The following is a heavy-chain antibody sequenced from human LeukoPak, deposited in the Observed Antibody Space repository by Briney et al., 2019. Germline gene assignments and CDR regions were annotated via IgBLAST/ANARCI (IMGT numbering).Heavy chain of an antibody. J-gene: IGHJ4*02. D-gene: IGHD6-19*01. V-gene: IGHV1-2*02. Sequence: ASVKVSCKASGYTFTGYYMHWVRQAPGQGLEWMGWINPNSGGTNYAQKFQGRVTMTRDTSIRTAYMELSRLRSGDTAVYYCARVLFYSSGNKSNRVDYWGQGTLVTVSS. CDR3: ARVLFYSSGNKSNRVDY. CDR2: INPNSGGT. CDR1: GYTFTGYY.